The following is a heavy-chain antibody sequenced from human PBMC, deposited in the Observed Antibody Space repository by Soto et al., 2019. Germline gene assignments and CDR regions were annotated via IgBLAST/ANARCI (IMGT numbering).Heavy chain of an antibody. V-gene: IGHV4-28*03. CDR1: GYSISSSNW. J-gene: IGHJ4*02. Sequence: SETLSLTCAVSGYSISSSNWWGWIRQPPGKGLEWIGYIYYSGSTNYNPSLKSRVTISVDTSKNQFSLKLSSVTAADTAAYYCARDGRYAYYFDYWGQGTLVTLSS. CDR3: ARDGRYAYYFDY. D-gene: IGHD3-16*01. CDR2: IYYSGST.